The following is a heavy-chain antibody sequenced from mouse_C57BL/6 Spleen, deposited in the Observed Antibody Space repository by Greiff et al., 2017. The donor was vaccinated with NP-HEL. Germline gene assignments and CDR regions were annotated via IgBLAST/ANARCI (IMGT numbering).Heavy chain of an antibody. Sequence: QVQLQQSGAELVKPGASVKMSCKASGYTFTSYWITWVKQRPGQGLEWIGDIYPGSGSTNYNEKFKSKATLTVDTSSSTAYMQLSSLTSEDSAVYYCAREGKLRRAMDYWGQGTSVTVSS. V-gene: IGHV1-55*01. D-gene: IGHD2-12*01. CDR2: IYPGSGST. CDR3: AREGKLRRAMDY. J-gene: IGHJ4*01. CDR1: GYTFTSYW.